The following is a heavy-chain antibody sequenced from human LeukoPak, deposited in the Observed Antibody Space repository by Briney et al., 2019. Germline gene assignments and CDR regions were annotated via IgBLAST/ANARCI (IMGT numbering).Heavy chain of an antibody. CDR2: ISGSGGTT. D-gene: IGHD1-26*01. CDR1: GFTFSSYA. V-gene: IGHV3-23*01. Sequence: SGGSLRLSCAASGFTFSSYAMSWVRQAPGKGLEWVSVISGSGGTTYYADSVKGRFTISRDNSKNTLYLQMNSLRAEDTAVYYCAKLGVWDILGGFDYWGQGTLVTVSS. CDR3: AKLGVWDILGGFDY. J-gene: IGHJ4*02.